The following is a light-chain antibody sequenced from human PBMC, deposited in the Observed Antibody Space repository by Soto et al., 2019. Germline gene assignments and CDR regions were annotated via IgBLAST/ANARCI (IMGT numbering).Light chain of an antibody. CDR3: LQHHSYPQT. Sequence: DIQLTQSPSSLCASVGDRGTITCRASQNINTFLNWYQRKPGKSPQLLISAASSLQSGVTSGISGSGSGTDFTLTISSLQPEDFATYYCLQHHSYPQTFGQGTQVDIK. CDR2: AAS. V-gene: IGKV1-39*01. J-gene: IGKJ1*01. CDR1: QNINTF.